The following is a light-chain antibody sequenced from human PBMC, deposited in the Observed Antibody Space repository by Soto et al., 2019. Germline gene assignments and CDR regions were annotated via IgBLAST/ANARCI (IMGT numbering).Light chain of an antibody. CDR3: PQSYSMLYT. J-gene: IGKJ2*01. V-gene: IGKV1-39*01. Sequence: DIQMTQSPSSLSASVGDRVTITCRASQTISNYLNWYQQKPGKAPKLLIYAASSLQSGVPSRFSGSGSVTDFTLTISSLQPEDFATYYCPQSYSMLYTFGQGTKLEIK. CDR1: QTISNY. CDR2: AAS.